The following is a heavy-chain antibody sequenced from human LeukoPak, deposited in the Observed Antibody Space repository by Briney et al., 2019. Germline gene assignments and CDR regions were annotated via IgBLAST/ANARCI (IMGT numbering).Heavy chain of an antibody. CDR3: ARTGYSSSPFDY. CDR1: GYTFTSYD. V-gene: IGHV1-2*02. Sequence: GASVKVSCKASGYTFTSYDINWVRQATGQGLEWMGWINPNSGGTNYAQKFQGRVTMTRDTSISTAYMELSRLRSDDTAVYYCARTGYSSSPFDYWGQGTLVTVSS. J-gene: IGHJ4*02. CDR2: INPNSGGT. D-gene: IGHD6-6*01.